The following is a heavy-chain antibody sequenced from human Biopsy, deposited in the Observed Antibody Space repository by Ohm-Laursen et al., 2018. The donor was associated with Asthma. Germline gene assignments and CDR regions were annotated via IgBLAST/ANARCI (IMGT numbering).Heavy chain of an antibody. V-gene: IGHV3-30*06. CDR2: ISKDASTQ. CDR3: VRDGTDDAFDI. CDR1: GFSFSNFA. D-gene: IGHD1-1*01. Sequence: SSLRLSCSASGFSFSNFAIHWVRQAPGKGLERVGVISKDASTQDYADSVKGRFTMARDNSKNTLDLQMNSLREGDTAVYYCVRDGTDDAFDIWGQGTVVSVSS. J-gene: IGHJ3*02.